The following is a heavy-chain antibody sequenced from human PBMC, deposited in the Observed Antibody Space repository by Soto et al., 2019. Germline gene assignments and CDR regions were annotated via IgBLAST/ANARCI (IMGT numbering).Heavy chain of an antibody. Sequence: QVRLQESGPGLVKPSETLSLTCNVSGGSISYYYWNWIRQPPGKGLEWMGYVFYNGITKYNPSLKSRVTISGDTSKNQFSLKLISVTAADTAVYYCARWGAAAGANWSQGTLVTVSS. CDR3: ARWGAAAGAN. D-gene: IGHD6-25*01. CDR2: VFYNGIT. J-gene: IGHJ4*02. V-gene: IGHV4-59*01. CDR1: GGSISYYY.